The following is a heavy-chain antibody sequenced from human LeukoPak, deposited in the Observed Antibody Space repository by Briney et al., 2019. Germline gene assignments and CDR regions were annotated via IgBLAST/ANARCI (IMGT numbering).Heavy chain of an antibody. Sequence: PGGSLRLSCAASGFTVSSNYMSWVRQAPGKGLEWVSVIYSGGSTYYADSVKGRFTISRDNSKNTLYLQMNSLRAEDTAVYYCARVWVDLKRYSSSWGAFDIWGQGTMVTVSS. V-gene: IGHV3-66*01. CDR2: IYSGGST. CDR1: GFTVSSNY. CDR3: ARVWVDLKRYSSSWGAFDI. J-gene: IGHJ3*02. D-gene: IGHD6-13*01.